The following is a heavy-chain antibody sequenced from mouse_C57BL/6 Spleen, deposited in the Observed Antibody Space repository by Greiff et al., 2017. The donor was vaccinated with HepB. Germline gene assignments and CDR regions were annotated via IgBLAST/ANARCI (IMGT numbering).Heavy chain of an antibody. D-gene: IGHD2-5*01. CDR2: INPGSGGT. J-gene: IGHJ2*01. CDR1: GYAFTNYL. CDR3: GRGSNPYYLDD. Sequence: QVQLQQSGAELVRPGTSVKVSCKASGYAFTNYLIEWVKQRPGEGLEWIGVINPGSGGTNYNEKFKGKATLTADKSSSTAYMQLSSLTSEDSAVYNCGRGSNPYYLDDWGQGNTLTVSS. V-gene: IGHV1-54*01.